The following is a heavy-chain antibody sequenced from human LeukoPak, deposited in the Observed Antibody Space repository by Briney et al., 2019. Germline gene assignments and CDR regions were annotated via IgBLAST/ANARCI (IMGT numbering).Heavy chain of an antibody. J-gene: IGHJ4*02. CDR3: AGGDQGIDY. V-gene: IGHV4-30-2*01. CDR1: GGSINSGDYS. Sequence: PSETLSLTCDVSGGSINSGDYSWNWIRQPPGKGLEWIGNIYRSGTTYYNPSLKSRVTISVDRSKNQFSLKLSSVTAADTAVYRCAGGDQGIDYWGQGTLVTVSS. D-gene: IGHD2-2*01. CDR2: IYRSGTT.